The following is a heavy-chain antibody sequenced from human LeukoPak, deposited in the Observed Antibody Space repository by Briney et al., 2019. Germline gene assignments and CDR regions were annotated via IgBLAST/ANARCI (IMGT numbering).Heavy chain of an antibody. CDR1: GGSISSGDYY. J-gene: IGHJ6*02. V-gene: IGHV4-30-4*01. CDR2: IYYSGST. D-gene: IGHD3-3*01. CDR3: AGTDSVLRFPFRV. Sequence: SETLSLTCTVSGGSISSGDYYWSWIRQPPGKGLEWIGYIYYSGSTYYNLSLKSRVTISVDMSKSQFSLRLSSVTAADTAVYYCAGTDSVLRFPFRVWGQGTTVTVSS.